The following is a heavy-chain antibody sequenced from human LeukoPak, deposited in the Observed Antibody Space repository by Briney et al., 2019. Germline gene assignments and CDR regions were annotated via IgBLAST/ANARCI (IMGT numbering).Heavy chain of an antibody. V-gene: IGHV1-69*13. J-gene: IGHJ4*02. Sequence: SVKVSCKSSGGTFSSYAIIWVRQAPGQGLEWMGGIIPIFGTANYAQKFQGRVTITADESTSTAYMELSSLRSEDTAVYYCARGPYCGGDCYQNYFDYWGQGTLVTVSS. CDR2: IIPIFGTA. D-gene: IGHD2-21*02. CDR1: GGTFSSYA. CDR3: ARGPYCGGDCYQNYFDY.